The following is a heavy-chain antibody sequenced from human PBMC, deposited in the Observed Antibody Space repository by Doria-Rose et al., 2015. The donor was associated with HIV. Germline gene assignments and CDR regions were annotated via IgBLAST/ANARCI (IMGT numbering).Heavy chain of an antibody. V-gene: IGHV4-34*01. CDR1: GGSLSDYY. D-gene: IGHD6-19*01. CDR2: INHSGIT. J-gene: IGHJ1*01. CDR3: ARGGLDLQSSGWRGYFKH. Sequence: QVQLPQWGAALLKPSEALSLTCAVYGGSLSDYYWNRIRQPPGKGLEWIGEINHSGITNYNPSLKSRVTISVDTSKNQFSLKLSSVTAADTAVYYCARGGLDLQSSGWRGYFKHWGQGALVTVSS.